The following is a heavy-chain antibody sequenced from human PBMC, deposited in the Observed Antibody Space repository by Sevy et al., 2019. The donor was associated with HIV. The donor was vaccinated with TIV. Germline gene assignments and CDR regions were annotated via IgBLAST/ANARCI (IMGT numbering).Heavy chain of an antibody. V-gene: IGHV3-9*01. CDR2: ISWNSRNI. CDR1: GFVFNDHT. Sequence: GGSLRLSCAASGFVFNDHTMHWVRVVPGKGLEWVSGISWNSRNIGYADSVKGRFTISRDNTRHSVYLAMHSLRPEDTALYYCAKDINRGCDGVNCYSYYDQFYGLDVWGQGTTVTVSS. J-gene: IGHJ6*02. D-gene: IGHD2-21*01. CDR3: AKDINRGCDGVNCYSYYDQFYGLDV.